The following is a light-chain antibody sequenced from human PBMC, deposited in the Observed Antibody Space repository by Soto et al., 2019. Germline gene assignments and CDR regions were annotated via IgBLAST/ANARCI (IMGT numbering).Light chain of an antibody. J-gene: IGKJ4*01. CDR1: QSLLHTTGFTY. Sequence: DLVMTQSPFSLSVTPGEPASISCTSSQSLLHTTGFTYVDWYLQKPGLSPQLLIYLGSYRPSGVPDRFSGNASGAHFTLRVSRVEAEDVGVYYCMQSLQTPLTFGGGTKVEIK. V-gene: IGKV2-28*01. CDR3: MQSLQTPLT. CDR2: LGS.